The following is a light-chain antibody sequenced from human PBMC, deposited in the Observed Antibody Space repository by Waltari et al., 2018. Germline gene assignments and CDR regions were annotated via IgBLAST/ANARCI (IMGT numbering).Light chain of an antibody. CDR2: LGS. CDR1: QSLLHSNGYNY. V-gene: IGKV2-28*01. Sequence: DILMTQSPLSLPVTPGEPASISCRSSQSLLHSNGYNYLDWYLQKPGQSPQVLIYLGSNRASGVPDRFSGSGSGTDFTLNISRVEAEDVGVYYCMQGTHWPTFGQGTKVEIK. CDR3: MQGTHWPT. J-gene: IGKJ1*01.